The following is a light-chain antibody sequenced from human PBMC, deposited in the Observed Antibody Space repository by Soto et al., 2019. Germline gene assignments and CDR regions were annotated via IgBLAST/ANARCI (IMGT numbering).Light chain of an antibody. CDR2: TAS. V-gene: IGKV1-39*01. CDR1: QSISSI. Sequence: PSSLSASLGDTVTITCRASQSISSILIWYQQKPGEAPKPLIYTASSLYSGVPSRFSGSGSGTDFTLTISSLQPEDFATYYCQQSYSNPITFGQGTRLEIK. CDR3: QQSYSNPIT. J-gene: IGKJ5*01.